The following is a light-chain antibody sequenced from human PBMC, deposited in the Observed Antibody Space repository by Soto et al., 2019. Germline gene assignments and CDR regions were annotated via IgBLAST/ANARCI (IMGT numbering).Light chain of an antibody. CDR2: SNH. CDR1: RSNIGTYT. CDR3: ASWHDSLRAVV. V-gene: IGLV1-44*01. J-gene: IGLJ2*01. Sequence: QSLLTQSPSASGTPGQRVTISCSGSRSNIGTYTVNWYQQLPGTAPTLLIYSNHQRPSGVPDRFSGSKSGTSASLAISGPQSEDEAEYYCASWHDSLRAVVFGGGTKLTVL.